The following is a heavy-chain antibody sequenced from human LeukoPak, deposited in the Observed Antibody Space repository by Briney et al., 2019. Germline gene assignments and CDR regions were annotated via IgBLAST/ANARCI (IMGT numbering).Heavy chain of an antibody. J-gene: IGHJ6*03. Sequence: SETLSLTCTVSGGSISSYYWSWIRQPPGKGLEWIGYIYYSGSTNYNPSLKSRVTISVDTSKNQFSLKLSSVTAADTAVYYCARGGGGSSYYYYMDVWGKGTTVTVSS. CDR3: ARGGGGSSYYYYMDV. V-gene: IGHV4-59*01. CDR1: GGSISSYY. D-gene: IGHD3-16*01. CDR2: IYYSGST.